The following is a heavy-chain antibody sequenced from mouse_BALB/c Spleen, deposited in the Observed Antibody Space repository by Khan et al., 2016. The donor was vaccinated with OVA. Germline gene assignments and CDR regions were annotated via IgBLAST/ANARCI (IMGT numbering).Heavy chain of an antibody. CDR2: INSNGGST. J-gene: IGHJ3*01. CDR1: GFTFSSYG. CDR3: ARDRVTGAWFAY. V-gene: IGHV5-6-3*01. D-gene: IGHD2-1*01. Sequence: EVQLVESGGGLVQPGGSLKLSCAASGFTFSSYGMSWVRQTPDKRLELVATINSNGGSTYYPDSVKGRFTISRDNAKNTLYLQMSSLKSEDTAMYYCARDRVTGAWFAYWGQGTLVTVSA.